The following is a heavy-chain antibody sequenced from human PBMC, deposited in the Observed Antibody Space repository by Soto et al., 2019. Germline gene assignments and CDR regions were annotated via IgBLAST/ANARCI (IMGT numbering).Heavy chain of an antibody. Sequence: GGSLRLSCAASGFTFSSYAMSWVRQAPGKGLEWFSAISNTAYNTYYADSVKGQFTISRDNSKNTLYLQMNSLRAEDTAVYYCAKVLSSAFLDYWGLGTLVTVSS. V-gene: IGHV3-23*01. CDR3: AKVLSSAFLDY. D-gene: IGHD6-6*01. CDR1: GFTFSSYA. CDR2: ISNTAYNT. J-gene: IGHJ4*02.